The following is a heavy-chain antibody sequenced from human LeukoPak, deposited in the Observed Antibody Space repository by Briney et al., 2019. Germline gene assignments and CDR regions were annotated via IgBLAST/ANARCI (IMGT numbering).Heavy chain of an antibody. CDR1: GFTFSTYW. CDR3: AYQLLPN. Sequence: GGSLRLSCAASGFTFSTYWLHWVRQAPGKGLVWVSHINPDGSRTTYADSVEGRFTISRDNTKNTLYLQMNSLRVEDTAVYYCAYQLLPNWGQGTLVTVSS. CDR2: INPDGSRT. D-gene: IGHD2-2*01. J-gene: IGHJ4*02. V-gene: IGHV3-74*01.